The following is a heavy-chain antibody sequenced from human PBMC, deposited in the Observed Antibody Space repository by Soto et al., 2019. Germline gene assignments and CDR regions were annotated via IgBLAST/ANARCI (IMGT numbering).Heavy chain of an antibody. CDR3: AASVNYDFWRDGGRHYYFDY. D-gene: IGHD3-3*01. CDR1: GGSVSWSYW. CDR2: IYHGGST. J-gene: IGHJ4*02. V-gene: IGHV4-4*02. Sequence: SETLSRTCDVSGGSVSWSYWWTFVGQPPGRGLEWIGQIYHGGSTNYNPSLKNRVTISVDRSKNQVSLRVTSLTAADTAVYFCAASVNYDFWRDGGRHYYFDYWGQGALVTVSS.